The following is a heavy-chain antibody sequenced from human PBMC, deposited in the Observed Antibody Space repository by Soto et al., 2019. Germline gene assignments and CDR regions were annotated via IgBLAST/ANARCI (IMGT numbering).Heavy chain of an antibody. Sequence: ASVKVSCKASGYTFTSYGISWVRQAPGQGLEWMGWISAYNGNTKYAQKLQGRVTMTTDTSTSTAYMELSSLRSEDTAVYYCATDRGFRLVGATDYWGQGTLVTVSS. CDR2: ISAYNGNT. V-gene: IGHV1-18*01. CDR1: GYTFTSYG. CDR3: ATDRGFRLVGATDY. D-gene: IGHD1-26*01. J-gene: IGHJ4*02.